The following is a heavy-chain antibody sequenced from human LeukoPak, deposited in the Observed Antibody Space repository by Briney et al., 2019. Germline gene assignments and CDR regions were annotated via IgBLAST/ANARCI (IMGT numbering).Heavy chain of an antibody. CDR1: GSTFSSYG. CDR3: ARDRYYYDSSGYNLPGDY. D-gene: IGHD3-22*01. J-gene: IGHJ4*02. CDR2: IWYDGGNK. Sequence: GGSLRLSCAASGSTFSSYGMHWVRQAPGKGLEWVAVIWYDGGNKYYADSVKGRFTISRDNSKNTLYLQMNSLRAEDTAVYYCARDRYYYDSSGYNLPGDYWGQGTLVTVSS. V-gene: IGHV3-33*01.